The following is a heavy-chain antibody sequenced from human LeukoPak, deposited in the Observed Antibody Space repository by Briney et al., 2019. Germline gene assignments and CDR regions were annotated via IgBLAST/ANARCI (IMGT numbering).Heavy chain of an antibody. CDR1: GGTFGSYA. J-gene: IGHJ4*02. Sequence: SVKVSCKASGGTFGSYAISWVRQAPGQGLEWMGGIIPIFGTANYAQKFQGRVTITADESTSTAYMELSSLRSEDTAVYYCASPPKYYYDSSGYYFDYWGQGTLVTVSS. CDR3: ASPPKYYYDSSGYYFDY. V-gene: IGHV1-69*13. D-gene: IGHD3-22*01. CDR2: IIPIFGTA.